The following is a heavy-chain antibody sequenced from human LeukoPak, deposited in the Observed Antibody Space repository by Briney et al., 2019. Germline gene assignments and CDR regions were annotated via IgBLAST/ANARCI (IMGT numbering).Heavy chain of an antibody. CDR1: GFTFSSYW. Sequence: GGSLRLSCAASGFTFSSYWMSWVRQAPRKGLEWVANIKHDGSEKYYVDSVKGRFTISRDNAKNSLYLQMNSLRAEDTAVYYCARFRYCSGGSCYYYFDYWGQGTLVTVSS. J-gene: IGHJ4*02. CDR2: IKHDGSEK. D-gene: IGHD2-15*01. V-gene: IGHV3-7*01. CDR3: ARFRYCSGGSCYYYFDY.